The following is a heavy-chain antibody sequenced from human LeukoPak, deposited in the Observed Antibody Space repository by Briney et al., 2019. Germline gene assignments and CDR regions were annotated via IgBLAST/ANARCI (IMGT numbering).Heavy chain of an antibody. CDR2: IKQDGSEI. J-gene: IGHJ5*02. CDR1: GFTFSSYW. D-gene: IGHD4-17*01. CDR3: ARVGTTVTTNWFDP. Sequence: GSLRLSCAASGFTFSSYWMSWVRQAPGKGLEWVANIKQDGSEIYYVDPVKGRFTISRDNAKNSLYLQMNSLRAEDTAVYYCARVGTTVTTNWFDPWGQGTLVTVSS. V-gene: IGHV3-7*01.